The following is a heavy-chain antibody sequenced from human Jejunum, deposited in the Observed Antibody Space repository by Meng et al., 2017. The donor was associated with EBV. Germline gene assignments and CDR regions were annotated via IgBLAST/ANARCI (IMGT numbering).Heavy chain of an antibody. V-gene: IGHV3-53*01. CDR3: AKRETSGWYDL. CDR2: IYSDSTT. Sequence: QPVDSGGGLIQPGGSLRLSCAASGFIVSNSYFSWVRQAPGKGLEWVSVIYSDSTTHYADSVKGRFTMSRDNSKSTLFLQMDSLRAEDTAIYYCAKRETSGWYDLWGQGTLVTVSS. D-gene: IGHD6-19*01. J-gene: IGHJ5*01. CDR1: GFIVSNSY.